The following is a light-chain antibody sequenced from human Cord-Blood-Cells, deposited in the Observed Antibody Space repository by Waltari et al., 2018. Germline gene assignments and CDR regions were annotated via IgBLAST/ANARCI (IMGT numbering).Light chain of an antibody. CDR1: QSISSW. CDR3: QQYNSYSRT. CDR2: KAS. Sequence: DIQMTQSPSTLSASVGDRVTITCRASQSISSWLAWYQQKPGKAPKLLIYKASSLESGVPSRFGGRGSGTELTLTISSLQPDDFATYYCQQYNSYSRTFGQGTKVEIK. J-gene: IGKJ1*01. V-gene: IGKV1-5*03.